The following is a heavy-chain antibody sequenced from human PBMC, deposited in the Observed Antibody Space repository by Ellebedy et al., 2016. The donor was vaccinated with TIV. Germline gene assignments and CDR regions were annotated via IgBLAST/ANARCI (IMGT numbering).Heavy chain of an antibody. CDR2: IYSGGNT. J-gene: IGHJ4*02. Sequence: PGGSLRLSCAVSGFSVSSKNMAWVRQAPGKGLEWVSIIYSGGNTYYADSVKGRFTISRDNSKNTLHLQMNNLRAEDTAVYYCARGRWGVYWGQGTLVTVSS. CDR3: ARGRWGVY. D-gene: IGHD2-8*01. CDR1: GFSVSSKN. V-gene: IGHV3-53*01.